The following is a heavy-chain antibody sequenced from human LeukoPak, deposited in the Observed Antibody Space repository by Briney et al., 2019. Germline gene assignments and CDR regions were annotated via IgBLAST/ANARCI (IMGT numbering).Heavy chain of an antibody. V-gene: IGHV1-18*01. D-gene: IGHD3-3*01. CDR3: ARDWVTGPVTRDLWSGYYYYYYGMDV. J-gene: IGHJ6*02. CDR1: GYIFNNFG. CDR2: ISPYNGNT. Sequence: ASVKVSCKTSGYIFNNFGLSWVRQAPGQGLEWLGWISPYNGNTRYQENLQGRVTMTIDTSTSTAHMELRSLISDDTAVYYCARDWVTGPVTRDLWSGYYYYYYGMDVWGQGTTVTVPS.